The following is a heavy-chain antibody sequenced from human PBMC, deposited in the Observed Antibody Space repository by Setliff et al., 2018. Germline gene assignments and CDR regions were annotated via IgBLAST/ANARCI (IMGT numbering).Heavy chain of an antibody. V-gene: IGHV4-30-4*08. CDR2: IYYSGST. Sequence: SETLSLTCTVSGGSISSGDYYWSWIRQPPGKGLEWIGYIYYSGSTYDNPSLKSRVTISVDTSENQFSLKLSSVTAADTAVHYCAREAPGYAFDIWGQGTMVTVSS. D-gene: IGHD1-1*01. CDR3: AREAPGYAFDI. J-gene: IGHJ3*02. CDR1: GGSISSGDYY.